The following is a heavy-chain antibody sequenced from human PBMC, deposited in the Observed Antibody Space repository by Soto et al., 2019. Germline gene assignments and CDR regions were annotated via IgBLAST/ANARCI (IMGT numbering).Heavy chain of an antibody. D-gene: IGHD3-16*01. CDR2: ISPYSGNT. CDR3: AMVDNYVTPTPQDV. CDR1: GYIFVNYG. V-gene: IGHV1-18*01. J-gene: IGHJ6*02. Sequence: QVQLAQSGDEVRKPGSSVKVSCKASGYIFVNYGISWVRQAPGQGLEWMGWISPYSGNTHDASKVQGRLTMTTDTHTSTAYMDVGSLTSDDTGLYYCAMVDNYVTPTPQDVWGQGTTVTVSS.